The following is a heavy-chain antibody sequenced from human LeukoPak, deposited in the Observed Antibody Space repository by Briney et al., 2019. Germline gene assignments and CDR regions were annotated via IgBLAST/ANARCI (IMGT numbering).Heavy chain of an antibody. J-gene: IGHJ6*03. CDR3: AREPYDSGSFRTDYYYMDV. CDR2: IIPIFGTA. V-gene: IGHV1-69*13. D-gene: IGHD3-10*01. Sequence: GASVKVSCKASGGTFSSYAISWVRQAPGQGLEWMGGIIPIFGTANYAQKFQGRVTITADESTSTAYMELSSLRSEDAAVYYCAREPYDSGSFRTDYYYMDVWGKGTTVTISS. CDR1: GGTFSSYA.